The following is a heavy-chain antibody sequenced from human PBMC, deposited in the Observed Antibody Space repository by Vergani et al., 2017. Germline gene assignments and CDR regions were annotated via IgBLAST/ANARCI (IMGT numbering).Heavy chain of an antibody. CDR2: IYHSGST. CDR3: ARHRGDNDRGGMDV. Sequence: QVQLQESGPGLVKPSETLSLTCAVSGYSISSTYYWGWIRQPPGKGLEWIGSIYHSGSTYNNPSLKSRVTISVDTSKKQFSLKLSSVTAADTAVYYCARHRGDNDRGGMDVWCQGTTVTVSS. CDR1: GYSISSTYY. D-gene: IGHD2-21*02. V-gene: IGHV4-38-2*01. J-gene: IGHJ6*02.